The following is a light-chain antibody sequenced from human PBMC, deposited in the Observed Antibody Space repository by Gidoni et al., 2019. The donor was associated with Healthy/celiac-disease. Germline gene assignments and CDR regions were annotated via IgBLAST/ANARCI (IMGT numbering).Light chain of an antibody. J-gene: IGKJ3*01. V-gene: IGKV4-1*01. CDR2: WAS. Sequence: DIVMTQYPDSLAVSLVEGATINCKPSQSVLYSSNNKNYLARHQQNPGHPPKLLIYWASTRESGVPDRFSGTGSGTDFTLTIRSLQAADVAVYYCQQYYRPPFTFGPGTKVEI. CDR3: QQYYRPPFT. CDR1: QSVLYSSNNKNY.